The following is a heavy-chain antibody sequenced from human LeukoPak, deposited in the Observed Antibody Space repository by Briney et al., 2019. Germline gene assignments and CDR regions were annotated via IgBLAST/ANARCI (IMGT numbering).Heavy chain of an antibody. CDR1: GYTFTGYY. V-gene: IGHV1-2*02. D-gene: IGHD5-18*01. Sequence: ASVKVSCKASGYTFTGYYMHWVRQAPGQGLEWMGWMNPKSGGTNYAQKFEARVTMNRDTSISTAYMELSRLRFDDTAVYYCAKDQKRGYSYGYLFYYYYMDVWGKGTTVTISS. CDR2: MNPKSGGT. CDR3: AKDQKRGYSYGYLFYYYYMDV. J-gene: IGHJ6*03.